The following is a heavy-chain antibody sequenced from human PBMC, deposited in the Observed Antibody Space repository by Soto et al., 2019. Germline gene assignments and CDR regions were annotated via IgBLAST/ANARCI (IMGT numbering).Heavy chain of an antibody. D-gene: IGHD6-19*01. J-gene: IGHJ6*02. CDR3: RRSSRYSTDV. Sequence: SETLSLTCTVSGASIRSSAYWGWIRQPPGKGLEWIGSIYSIGNTYYNPYLKSGVNISADTSKNHFSLNLISVTAADTAVYYCRRSSRYSTDVWGQGITVTVSS. CDR2: IYSIGNT. CDR1: GASIRSSAY. V-gene: IGHV4-39*01.